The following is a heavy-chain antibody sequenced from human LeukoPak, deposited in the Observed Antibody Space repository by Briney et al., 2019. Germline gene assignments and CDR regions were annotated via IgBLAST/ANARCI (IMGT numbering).Heavy chain of an antibody. D-gene: IGHD3-10*01. Sequence: GGSLRLSCAASGFTFSSYAMTWVRQAPGKGLEWVSSISGSGGSTYYADSVKGRFTISRDNSKNTLYLQMNSLRAEDTAVYYCAKWESFGSGSYDWFDPWGQGTLVTVSS. CDR2: ISGSGGST. V-gene: IGHV3-23*01. J-gene: IGHJ5*02. CDR3: AKWESFGSGSYDWFDP. CDR1: GFTFSSYA.